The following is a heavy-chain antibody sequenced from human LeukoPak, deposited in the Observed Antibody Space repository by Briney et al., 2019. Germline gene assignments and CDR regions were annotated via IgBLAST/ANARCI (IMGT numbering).Heavy chain of an antibody. D-gene: IGHD3-3*01. CDR2: ISGSGGST. Sequence: GGSLRLSCAASGFTFSSYAMSWVRQAPGKGLEWVSAISGSGGSTYYADSVRGRFTISRDNSKNTLYLQMNSLRAEDTAVYYCAKDLFLLGGFGFDYWGQGTLVTVSS. V-gene: IGHV3-23*01. J-gene: IGHJ4*02. CDR3: AKDLFLLGGFGFDY. CDR1: GFTFSSYA.